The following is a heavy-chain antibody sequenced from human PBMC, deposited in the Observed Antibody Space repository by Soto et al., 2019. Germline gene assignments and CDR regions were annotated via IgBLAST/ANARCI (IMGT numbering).Heavy chain of an antibody. J-gene: IGHJ4*02. CDR2: IYYSGST. D-gene: IGHD4-17*01. V-gene: IGHV4-61*01. Sequence: PSETLSLTCTVSGGSVSSGSYYWSWIRQPPGKGLEWIGYIYYSGSTNYNPSLKSRVTISVDTSKNQFSLKLSSVTAADTAVYYCARGNGDYASWARAPIPYFHYWGQGTLVTVSS. CDR3: ARGNGDYASWARAPIPYFHY. CDR1: GGSVSSGSYY.